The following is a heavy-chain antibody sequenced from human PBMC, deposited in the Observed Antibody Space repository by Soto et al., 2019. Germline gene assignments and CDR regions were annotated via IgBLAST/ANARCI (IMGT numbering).Heavy chain of an antibody. D-gene: IGHD6-6*01. CDR3: AKSSSSFVGVWERVSQHWFDP. CDR2: TYYRSNCYN. CDR1: GDSVSSHSAS. V-gene: IGHV6-1*01. Sequence: PSQTLSLTCAISGDSVSSHSASCNWIRQSPSRGLEWLGRTYYRSNCYNGYAVSVKSRITINPDTSKNQFSLHLKSGTPEDTAVDYCAKSSSSFVGVWERVSQHWFDPWGQGTPVNVSS. J-gene: IGHJ5*02.